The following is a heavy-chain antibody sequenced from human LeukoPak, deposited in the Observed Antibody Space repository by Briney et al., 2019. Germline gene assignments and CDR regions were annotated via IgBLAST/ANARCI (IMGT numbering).Heavy chain of an antibody. J-gene: IGHJ4*02. D-gene: IGHD6-19*01. CDR1: GYSISSGYY. V-gene: IGHV4-38-2*02. CDR2: IYHSGST. CDR3: AREGSRGQWLVRGFDY. Sequence: SETLSLTCTVSGYSISSGYYWGWIRQPPGKGLEWIGSIYHSGSTYYNPSLKSRVTISVDTSKNQFSLKLSSVTAADTAVYYCAREGSRGQWLVRGFDYWGQGTLVTVSS.